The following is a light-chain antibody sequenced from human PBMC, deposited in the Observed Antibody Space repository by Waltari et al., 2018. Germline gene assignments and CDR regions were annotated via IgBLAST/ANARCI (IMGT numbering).Light chain of an antibody. CDR1: QDITNY. CDR2: DAS. J-gene: IGKJ5*01. Sequence: DIQMTQSPSSLSASVGDRVTITCQASQDITNYLNWYQQKPGRVPKLLIYDASNLEKGVPSRFSGTGSGTDFTFTISSLQPEDVASYYCQQYDNLPITFDQG. CDR3: QQYDNLPIT. V-gene: IGKV1-33*01.